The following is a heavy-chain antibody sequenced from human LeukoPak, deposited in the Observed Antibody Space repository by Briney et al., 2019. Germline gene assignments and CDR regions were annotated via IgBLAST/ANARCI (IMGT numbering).Heavy chain of an antibody. CDR2: IYYSGST. CDR1: GGSISSYY. J-gene: IGHJ5*02. V-gene: IGHV4-59*01. D-gene: IGHD5-18*01. CDR3: ARMRGYSYEP. Sequence: SETLSHTCTVSGGSISSYYWSWIRQPPGKGLEWIGYIYYSGSTNYNPSLKSRVTISVDTSKNQFSLKLSSVTAADTAVYYCARMRGYSYEPWGQGILVTVSS.